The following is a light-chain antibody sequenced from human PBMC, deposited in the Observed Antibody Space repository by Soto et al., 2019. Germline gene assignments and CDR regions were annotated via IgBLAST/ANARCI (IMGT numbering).Light chain of an antibody. V-gene: IGLV2-23*02. CDR1: SSDVGTYTL. Sequence: QSVLTQPASVSGSPGQSITISCTGTSSDVGTYTLPSWYQQHPGKAPKLVIYEVNKRPAGVSKRFSGSKSGDTASLTILGFQAEDGADYYCSSYAGPITFYVFGTGTQVTVL. CDR3: SSYAGPITFYV. J-gene: IGLJ1*01. CDR2: EVN.